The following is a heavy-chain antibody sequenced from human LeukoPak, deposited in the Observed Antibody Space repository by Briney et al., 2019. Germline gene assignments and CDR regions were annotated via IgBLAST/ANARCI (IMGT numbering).Heavy chain of an antibody. J-gene: IGHJ3*02. D-gene: IGHD1-7*01. CDR2: IYYSGST. CDR3: ARPLELRGAFDI. CDR1: GGSISSSSYY. V-gene: IGHV4-39*07. Sequence: SETLSLTCTVSGGSISSSSYYWGWIRQPPGKGLEWIGSIYYSGSTYYNPSLKSRVTISVDRSKNQFSLKLSSVTAADTAVYYCARPLELRGAFDIWGQGTMVTVSS.